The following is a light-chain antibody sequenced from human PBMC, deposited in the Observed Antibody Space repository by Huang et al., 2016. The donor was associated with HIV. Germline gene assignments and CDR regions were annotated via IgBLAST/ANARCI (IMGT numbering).Light chain of an antibody. CDR3: QQYFFSPMT. Sequence: DIVMTQSPDFLAVSLGERATISCKSSHSLLNSPKRKNDLAWYQQNPGQPPKLLIYWASGRESGVPDRFIGSGSGTDFTLTITSLQAEDVAVYFCQQYFFSPMTFGPGTKVDI. J-gene: IGKJ3*01. V-gene: IGKV4-1*01. CDR2: WAS. CDR1: HSLLNSPKRKND.